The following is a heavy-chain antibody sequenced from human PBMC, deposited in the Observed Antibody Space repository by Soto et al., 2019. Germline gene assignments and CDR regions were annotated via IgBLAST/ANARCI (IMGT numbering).Heavy chain of an antibody. CDR1: GFTFSSYA. CDR3: AKVPPPNYYDSSGYYYVVDY. V-gene: IGHV3-23*01. J-gene: IGHJ4*02. Sequence: LRLSCAASGFTFSSYAMSWVRQAPGKGLEWVSAISGSGGSTYYADSVKGRFTISRDNSKNTLYLQMNSLRAEDTAVYYCAKVPPPNYYDSSGYYYVVDYWGQGTLVTVSS. CDR2: ISGSGGST. D-gene: IGHD3-22*01.